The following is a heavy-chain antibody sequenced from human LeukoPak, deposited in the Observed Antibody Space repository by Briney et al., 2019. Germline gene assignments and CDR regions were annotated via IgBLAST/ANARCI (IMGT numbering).Heavy chain of an antibody. J-gene: IGHJ4*02. CDR3: ARRFDL. CDR2: ISSSRGTM. CDR1: GFTLSSYD. Sequence: GGSLRLSCTASGFTLSSYDMNWVRQAPGKGLEWVSKISSSRGTMYYADSVKGRFTMSTDNAKNSLFLQMDSLRAEDTAIYYCARRFDLWGQGTLVTVSP. V-gene: IGHV3-48*03.